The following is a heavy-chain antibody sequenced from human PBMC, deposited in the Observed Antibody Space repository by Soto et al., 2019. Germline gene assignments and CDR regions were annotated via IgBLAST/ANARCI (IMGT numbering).Heavy chain of an antibody. J-gene: IGHJ4*02. Sequence: GESLKISCAAAGFDFEDFAMHWVRQAPGKGLEWVSLINSDGTDSYYMDSVRGRFTISRDNGKNSLYLQMDRLRPEDTAFYFCAKALYYYDSSPLDHWGQGTLVTVSS. CDR1: GFDFEDFA. D-gene: IGHD3-22*01. V-gene: IGHV3-43D*04. CDR3: AKALYYYDSSPLDH. CDR2: INSDGTDS.